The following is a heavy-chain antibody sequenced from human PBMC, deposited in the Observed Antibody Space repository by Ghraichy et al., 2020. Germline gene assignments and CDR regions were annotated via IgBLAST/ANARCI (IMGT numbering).Heavy chain of an antibody. Sequence: GGSLRLSCVASGFTFRSYSMNWVRQAPGKGLEWVSSISSASSYIYYADSVKGRFTISRDNAKNSLYLQMNSLRAEDTAVYYCARDQGQDGAYYDFWSGHHIDYWGQGTLVTVSS. V-gene: IGHV3-21*01. CDR3: ARDQGQDGAYYDFWSGHHIDY. J-gene: IGHJ4*02. CDR1: GFTFRSYS. D-gene: IGHD3-3*01. CDR2: ISSASSYI.